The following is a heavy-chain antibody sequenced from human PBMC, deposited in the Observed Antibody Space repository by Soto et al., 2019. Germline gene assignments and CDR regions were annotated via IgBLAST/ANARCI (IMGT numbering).Heavy chain of an antibody. D-gene: IGHD5-12*01. Sequence: QVQLVQSGAEVKKPGSSVKVSCKASGGTFSSYAISWVRQAPGQGLEWMGGIIPIFGTANYAQKFQGRVTITADESTSTAYMELSSLRSEDTAMYYCASRTPSRDGYKRGGVNCYFDLWGRGTLVTVSS. CDR2: IIPIFGTA. CDR1: GGTFSSYA. V-gene: IGHV1-69*01. J-gene: IGHJ2*01. CDR3: ASRTPSRDGYKRGGVNCYFDL.